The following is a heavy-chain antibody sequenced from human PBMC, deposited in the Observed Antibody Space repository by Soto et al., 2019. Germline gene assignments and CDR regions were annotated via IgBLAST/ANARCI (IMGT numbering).Heavy chain of an antibody. Sequence: QLQLQESGPGLVKPSETLSLTCTVSGGSISSSSYYWGWIRQPPGKGLVWIGSIYYSGSTYYNPSRKGRVTISVDTSKNQFSLKLSSVTAADTAVYYCARRGSSSWYGYWGQGTLVTVSS. D-gene: IGHD6-13*01. CDR1: GGSISSSSYY. V-gene: IGHV4-39*01. J-gene: IGHJ4*02. CDR2: IYYSGST. CDR3: ARRGSSSWYGY.